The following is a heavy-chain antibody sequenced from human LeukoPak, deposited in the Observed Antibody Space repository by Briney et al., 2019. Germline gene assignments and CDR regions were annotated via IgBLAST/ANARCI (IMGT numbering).Heavy chain of an antibody. CDR1: GFTFRNYW. CDR3: ARGDIVGNASFYYMDV. J-gene: IGHJ6*03. D-gene: IGHD2-15*01. V-gene: IGHV3-74*01. Sequence: GGSLRLSCAASGFTFRNYWMIWVRQAPEKGLVWVSHINSDGSGTTYADSVKGRFTISRDNAKNTLYLQMNILRAEDTAVYYCARGDIVGNASFYYMDVWGKGTTVTVSS. CDR2: INSDGSGT.